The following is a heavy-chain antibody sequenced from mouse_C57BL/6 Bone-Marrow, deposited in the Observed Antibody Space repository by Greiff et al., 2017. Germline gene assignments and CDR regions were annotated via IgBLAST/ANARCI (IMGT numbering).Heavy chain of an antibody. CDR2: IRNKANNHAT. D-gene: IGHD2-1*01. V-gene: IGHV6-6*01. CDR3: TRVIYYGNYAWFAY. J-gene: IGHJ3*01. CDR1: GFTFSDAW. Sequence: VKLVESGGGLVQPGGSMKLSCAASGFTFSDAWMDWVRQSPEKGLEWVAEIRNKANNHATYYAESVKGRFTISRDDSKSRVYLQMNSLRAEDTGIYYCTRVIYYGNYAWFAYWGQGTLVTVSA.